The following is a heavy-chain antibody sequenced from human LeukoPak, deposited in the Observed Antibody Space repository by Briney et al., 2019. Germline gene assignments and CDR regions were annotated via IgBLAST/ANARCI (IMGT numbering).Heavy chain of an antibody. V-gene: IGHV4-59*01. CDR1: GGSISSYY. D-gene: IGHD2-2*01. J-gene: IGHJ6*03. CDR3: ATCSSISCYANNYYYYMDV. Sequence: SGTLSLTCTVSGGSISSYYWSWIRQPPGKGLEWIGYIYYSGSTNYNPSLKSRVTISVDTSKNQFSLKLSPVTAADTAVYYCATCSSISCYANNYYYYMDVWGKGTTVAVSS. CDR2: IYYSGST.